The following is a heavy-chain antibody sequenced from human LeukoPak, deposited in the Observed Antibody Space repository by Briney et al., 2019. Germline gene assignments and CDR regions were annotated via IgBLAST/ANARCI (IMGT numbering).Heavy chain of an antibody. Sequence: GGSLRLSCAASGFAFSDSAIHWVRQASGKGLEWVGRIRSKAKSYETSYGVSVKGRFTISRDDSKNTAYLQMNSLKTEDTAVYYCTSSAVTLDLVYYYYMDVWGKGTTVTVSS. CDR3: TSSAVTLDLVYYYYMDV. V-gene: IGHV3-73*01. CDR1: GFAFSDSA. D-gene: IGHD4-23*01. CDR2: IRSKAKSYET. J-gene: IGHJ6*03.